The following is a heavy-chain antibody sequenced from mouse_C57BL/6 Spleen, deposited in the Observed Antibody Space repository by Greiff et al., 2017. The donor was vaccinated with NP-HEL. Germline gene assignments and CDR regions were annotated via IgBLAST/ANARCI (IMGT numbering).Heavy chain of an antibody. CDR2: IDPANGNT. J-gene: IGHJ4*01. Sequence: VQLQQSVAELVRPGASVKLSCTASGFNIKNTYMHWLKQRPEQGLEWIGRIDPANGNTKYAPKFQGKATITADTSSNTAYLQLSSLTTEDTAIYYGARWEYDGYWWAMDYWGQGTSVTVSS. V-gene: IGHV14-3*01. CDR1: GFNIKNTY. CDR3: ARWEYDGYWWAMDY. D-gene: IGHD2-3*01.